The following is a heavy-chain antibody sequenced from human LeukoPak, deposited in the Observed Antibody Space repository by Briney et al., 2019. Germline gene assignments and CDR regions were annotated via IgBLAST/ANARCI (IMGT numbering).Heavy chain of an antibody. V-gene: IGHV4-59*12. CDR3: ARGRGRYFDWLPKFNWFDP. Sequence: SETLSLTCTVSGGSISSYYWSWIRQPPGKGLEWIGYIFYSGSTKYNPSLKSRVTISVDTSKNQFSLKLSSVTAADTAVYYCARGRGRYFDWLPKFNWFDPWGQGTLVTVSS. CDR2: IFYSGST. D-gene: IGHD3-9*01. J-gene: IGHJ5*02. CDR1: GGSISSYY.